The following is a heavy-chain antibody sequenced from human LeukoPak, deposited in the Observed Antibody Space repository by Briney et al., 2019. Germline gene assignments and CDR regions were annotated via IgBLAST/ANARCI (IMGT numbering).Heavy chain of an antibody. CDR1: GFAFSSYS. CDR2: ISSSSSYI. D-gene: IGHD1-14*01. Sequence: PGGSLRLSCAASGFAFSSYSMNWVRQAPGKGLEWVSSISSSSSYIYYADSVKGRFTISIDNAKNSLYLQMNSLRAEDTAVYYCARDHPLPDDAFDIWGQGTMVTVSS. CDR3: ARDHPLPDDAFDI. J-gene: IGHJ3*02. V-gene: IGHV3-21*01.